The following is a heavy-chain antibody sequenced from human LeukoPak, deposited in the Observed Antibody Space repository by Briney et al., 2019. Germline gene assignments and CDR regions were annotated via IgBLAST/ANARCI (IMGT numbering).Heavy chain of an antibody. CDR3: ARVRGVKVRGKSVQKVFDY. CDR1: GGSIRSYY. V-gene: IGHV4-59*08. Sequence: SETLSLTCTVSGGSIRSYYWSWIRQPPGKGLEWIGYIYDSGSTNYNPSLKSRVTISVDTSKNQFSLKLSSVTAADTAVYYCARVRGVKVRGKSVQKVFDYWGQGTLVTVSS. J-gene: IGHJ4*02. D-gene: IGHD3-10*01. CDR2: IYDSGST.